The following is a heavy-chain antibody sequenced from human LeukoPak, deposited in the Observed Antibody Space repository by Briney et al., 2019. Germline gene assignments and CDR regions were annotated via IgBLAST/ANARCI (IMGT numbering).Heavy chain of an antibody. J-gene: IGHJ3*02. CDR3: ARLLNNDNAGDPDTFDM. D-gene: IGHD4-17*01. V-gene: IGHV4-59*08. CDR2: ISYSGST. CDR1: GGSISSYY. Sequence: SETLSLTCTVSGGSISSYYWSWIRQPPGKGLEWIGYISYSGSTRYNPSFQSRVTISLDTSKTHFSLKLTSVTAADTAMYYCARLLNNDNAGDPDTFDMWGPGTMVTVSA.